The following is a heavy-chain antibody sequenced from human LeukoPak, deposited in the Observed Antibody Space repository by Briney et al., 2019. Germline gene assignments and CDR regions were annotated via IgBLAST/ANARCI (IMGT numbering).Heavy chain of an antibody. CDR3: ARGGYSGYDFLFDY. CDR1: GGSISSYY. J-gene: IGHJ4*02. D-gene: IGHD5-12*01. V-gene: IGHV4-59*01. Sequence: SETLSLTCTVPGGSISSYYWSWIRQPPGKGLEWIGYIYYSGSTNYNPSLKSRVTISVDTSKNQFSLKLSSVTAADTAVYYCARGGYSGYDFLFDYWGQGTLVTVSS. CDR2: IYYSGST.